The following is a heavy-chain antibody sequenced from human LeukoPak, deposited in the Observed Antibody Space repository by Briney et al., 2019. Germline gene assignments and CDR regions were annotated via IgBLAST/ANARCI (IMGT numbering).Heavy chain of an antibody. CDR3: TRTFSGSWDY. V-gene: IGHV3-7*01. CDR1: GLTFSSYW. CDR2: IKQDGGEK. J-gene: IGHJ4*02. D-gene: IGHD6-13*01. Sequence: PGGSLRLSCVASGLTFSSYWMSWVRQAPGKGLEWVANIKQDGGEKYYVDSVKGRFSISRDNAKNSLFLQMNSLRAEDTAVYYCTRTFSGSWDYWGQGTLVTVSS.